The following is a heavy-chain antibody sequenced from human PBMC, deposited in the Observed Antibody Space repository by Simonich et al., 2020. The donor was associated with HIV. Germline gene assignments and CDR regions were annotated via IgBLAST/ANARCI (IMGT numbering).Heavy chain of an antibody. J-gene: IGHJ4*02. Sequence: QVQLQQWGAGLLKPSETLSLTCAVYGGSFSGYYRSWIRQPPGKGLGWIGEINHSGITNYKSSLNSRATISVDKSKNQFSLKLSSVTAADTAIYYCARRDRELILYFDYWGQGNLVTVSS. CDR1: GGSFSGYY. V-gene: IGHV4-34*01. CDR2: INHSGIT. CDR3: ARRDRELILYFDY. D-gene: IGHD3-3*01.